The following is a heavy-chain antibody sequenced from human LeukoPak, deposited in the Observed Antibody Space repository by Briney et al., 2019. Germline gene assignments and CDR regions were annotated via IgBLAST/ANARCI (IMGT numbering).Heavy chain of an antibody. Sequence: ASVKVSCKVSGYTLTELSMHWVRQAPGKGLEWMGGFDPEDGETIYAQKFQGRVTMTEDTSTDTAYMELSSLRSEDTAVYYCATATYNWNDDRRNYYGMDVWGQGTTDTVSS. CDR2: FDPEDGET. CDR1: GYTLTELS. CDR3: ATATYNWNDDRRNYYGMDV. J-gene: IGHJ6*02. D-gene: IGHD1-1*01. V-gene: IGHV1-24*01.